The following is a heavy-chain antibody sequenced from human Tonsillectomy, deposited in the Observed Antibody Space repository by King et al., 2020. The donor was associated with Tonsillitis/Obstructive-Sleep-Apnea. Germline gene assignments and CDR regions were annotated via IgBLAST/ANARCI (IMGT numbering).Heavy chain of an antibody. CDR2: IYYSGST. D-gene: IGHD1-14*01. CDR1: GGSMTSRGYY. Sequence: LQLQESGPGLVKPSETLSLRCTVSGGSMTSRGYYWGWIRQPPGKGLEWIGSIYYSGSTYYNPSFKSRVTISVDTSKNQFSLKFSSVTAADTALYYCARHPPEVAGYFDLWGRGTLVTVSS. J-gene: IGHJ2*01. CDR3: ARHPPEVAGYFDL. V-gene: IGHV4-39*01.